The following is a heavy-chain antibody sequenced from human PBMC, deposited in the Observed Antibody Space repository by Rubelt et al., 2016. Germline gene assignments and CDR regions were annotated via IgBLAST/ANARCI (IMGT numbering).Heavy chain of an antibody. CDR3: ARGVTQHDYGVQQYAFDI. J-gene: IGHJ3*02. CDR1: GGSFSGYY. Sequence: QVQLQQRRAGLLKPSETLSLTCAVYGGSFSGYYWSWIRQPPANGLEWIGEINHSGSTNYNPCLKRCVTSAGDTAKIQFSLKLSSVTAADTAGYYCARGVTQHDYGVQQYAFDIWGQGTMVTVCS. V-gene: IGHV4-34*01. D-gene: IGHD4-17*01. CDR2: INHSGST.